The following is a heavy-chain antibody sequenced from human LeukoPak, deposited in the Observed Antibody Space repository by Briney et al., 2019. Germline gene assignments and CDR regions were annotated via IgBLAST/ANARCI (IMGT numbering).Heavy chain of an antibody. D-gene: IGHD2-2*01. V-gene: IGHV1-69*05. CDR2: IIPIFGTA. CDR3: ANEPTLNCSSTSCTGPRGWFDP. CDR1: GGTFSSYA. Sequence: GASVKVSCKASGGTFSSYAVSWVRQAPGQGLEWMGGIIPIFGTANYAQKFQGRVTITTDESTSTAYMELSSLRSEDTAVYYCANEPTLNCSSTSCTGPRGWFDPWGQGTLVTVSS. J-gene: IGHJ5*02.